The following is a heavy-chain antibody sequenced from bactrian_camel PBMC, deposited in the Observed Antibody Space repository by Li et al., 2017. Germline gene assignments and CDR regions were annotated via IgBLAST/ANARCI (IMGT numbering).Heavy chain of an antibody. V-gene: IGHV3-3*01. CDR3: AEGRGSRGEHCYSLNY. CDR1: TWKYSTYC. CDR2: IRNSGGET. Sequence: HVQLVESGGGSVQAGGSLRLSCARSTWKYSTYCMGWFRQAPGKEREGIAAIRNSGGETWYHDSVKGRFTISLNKAKNTVYLQMNNLQPEDTATYYCAEGRGSRGEHCYSLNYWGQGTQVTVS. D-gene: IGHD6*01. J-gene: IGHJ4*01.